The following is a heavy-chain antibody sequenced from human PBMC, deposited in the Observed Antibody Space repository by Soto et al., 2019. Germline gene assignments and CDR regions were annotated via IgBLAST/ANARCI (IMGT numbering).Heavy chain of an antibody. V-gene: IGHV2-5*02. CDR3: VHRGDYHDRSGFYQPHFDY. J-gene: IGHJ4*02. CDR1: GFSLRDRTLS. Sequence: QITLKESGPTLVKPTQTLTLTCTFSGFSLRDRTLSVGWVRQPPGRALEWLALIYWDDDTRFTPSLQNRLTVTKDTSKNQVVLTMTNVDPEDTGTYFCVHRGDYHDRSGFYQPHFDYWGPGTLVTVSS. CDR2: IYWDDDT. D-gene: IGHD3-22*01.